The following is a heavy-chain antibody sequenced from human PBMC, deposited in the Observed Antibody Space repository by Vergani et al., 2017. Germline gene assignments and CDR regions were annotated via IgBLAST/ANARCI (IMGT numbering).Heavy chain of an antibody. D-gene: IGHD2-2*01. CDR3: AKXQCSSTSCYSSNVVAYDY. Sequence: EVQLLESGGGLVQPGGSLRLSCAASGFTFSSYAMSWVRQAPGKGLEWVSAISGSGGSTYYADSVKGRFTISRDNSKNTLYLQMNSLRAEDTAVYYCAKXQCSSTSCYSSNVVAYDYWGQGTLVTVSS. J-gene: IGHJ4*02. V-gene: IGHV3-23*01. CDR2: ISGSGGST. CDR1: GFTFSSYA.